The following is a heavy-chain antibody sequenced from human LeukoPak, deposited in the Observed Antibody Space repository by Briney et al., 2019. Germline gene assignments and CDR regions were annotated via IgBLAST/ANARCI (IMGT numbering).Heavy chain of an antibody. CDR3: AKTRRTRTEYADFDR. J-gene: IGHJ4*02. D-gene: IGHD2-2*01. CDR1: GFTFDEYA. Sequence: PGGSLRLSCAASGFTFDEYAMHWVRQAPGKGLEWVSLIHTDGTTYYADSVKGRFAISRDNSKKSLYLQINRLTTDDTALYYCAKTRRTRTEYADFDRWGQGTLVTVSS. CDR2: IHTDGTT. V-gene: IGHV3-43*02.